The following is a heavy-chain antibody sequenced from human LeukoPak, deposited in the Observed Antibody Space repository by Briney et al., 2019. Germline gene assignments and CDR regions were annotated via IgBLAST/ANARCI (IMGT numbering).Heavy chain of an antibody. Sequence: SETLSLTCTVSGGSISSYYWSWIRQPPGKGLEWIGYIYYSGSTNYNPSLKSRVTISVDTSKNQFSLKLSSVTAADTAVYYCARRWGVVPVYFDLWGRGTLVTVSS. J-gene: IGHJ2*01. D-gene: IGHD2-15*01. CDR3: ARRWGVVPVYFDL. CDR1: GGSISSYY. CDR2: IYYSGST. V-gene: IGHV4-59*08.